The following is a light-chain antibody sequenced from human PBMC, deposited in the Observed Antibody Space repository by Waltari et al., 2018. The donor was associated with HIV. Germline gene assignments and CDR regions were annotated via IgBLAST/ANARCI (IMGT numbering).Light chain of an antibody. V-gene: IGKV3-15*01. Sequence: EIVMTQSPATLSVSPGERATISCRGSQSVSSDLDWYQQKPGQAPRLLISGASTRATGIPARLSGSGSGTEFTLTISSLQSEDFAVYYCQQYNNWPPWTFGQGTKVEIK. CDR3: QQYNNWPPWT. J-gene: IGKJ1*01. CDR2: GAS. CDR1: QSVSSD.